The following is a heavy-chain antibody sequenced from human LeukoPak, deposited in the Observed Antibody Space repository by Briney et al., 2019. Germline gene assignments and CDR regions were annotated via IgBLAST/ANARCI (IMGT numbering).Heavy chain of an antibody. Sequence: ASVKVSCKASGYTFTGYYMHWVRQAPGQGLEWMGWINPNSGGTNYAQKFQGRVTMTRDTSISTAYMELSSLRSEDTAVYYCARSYYYDSSGYDNNWFDPWGQGTLVTVSS. CDR2: INPNSGGT. D-gene: IGHD3-22*01. J-gene: IGHJ5*02. V-gene: IGHV1-2*02. CDR1: GYTFTGYY. CDR3: ARSYYYDSSGYDNNWFDP.